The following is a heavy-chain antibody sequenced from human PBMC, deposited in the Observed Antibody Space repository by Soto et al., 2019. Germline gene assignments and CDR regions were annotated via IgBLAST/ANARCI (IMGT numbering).Heavy chain of an antibody. Sequence: QVQLVQSGAEVKKPGSSVKVSCKASGGTFSSYAISWVRQAPGQGLEWMGGIIPIFGTANYAQKFQGRVTITADESTSTAYMELSSLRSEDTAVYYCARDREEIVLVPAATGGMDVWGQGTTVTVSS. CDR1: GGTFSSYA. D-gene: IGHD2-2*01. V-gene: IGHV1-69*12. CDR3: ARDREEIVLVPAATGGMDV. J-gene: IGHJ6*02. CDR2: IIPIFGTA.